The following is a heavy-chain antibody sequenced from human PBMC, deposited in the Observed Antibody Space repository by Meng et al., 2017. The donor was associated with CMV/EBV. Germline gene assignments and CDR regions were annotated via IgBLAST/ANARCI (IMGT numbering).Heavy chain of an antibody. CDR2: IYYSGST. Sequence: SETLSLTCTVSGGSVSSGSYYWSWIRRPPGKGLEWIGYIYYSGSTNYHPSLKSRVTISVDTSKNQFSLKLSSVAAADTAVYYCASFAATTPEYYGMDVWGQGTTVTVSS. D-gene: IGHD5-12*01. CDR3: ASFAATTPEYYGMDV. CDR1: GGSVSSGSYY. J-gene: IGHJ6*02. V-gene: IGHV4-61*01.